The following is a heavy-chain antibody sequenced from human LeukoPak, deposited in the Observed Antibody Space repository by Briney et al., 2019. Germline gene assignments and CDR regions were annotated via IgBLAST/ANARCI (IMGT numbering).Heavy chain of an antibody. V-gene: IGHV3-48*03. CDR2: ISSSGSTI. CDR1: GFTFSSYE. Sequence: PGGSLRLSCAASGFTFSSYEMNWVRQAPAKGLEWVSYISSSGSTIYYADSVKGRFTISRDDAKNSLYLQMNSLRAEDTAVYYCARDNYYDSSGYYHYYYYGMDVWGQGTTVTVSS. D-gene: IGHD3-22*01. J-gene: IGHJ6*02. CDR3: ARDNYYDSSGYYHYYYYGMDV.